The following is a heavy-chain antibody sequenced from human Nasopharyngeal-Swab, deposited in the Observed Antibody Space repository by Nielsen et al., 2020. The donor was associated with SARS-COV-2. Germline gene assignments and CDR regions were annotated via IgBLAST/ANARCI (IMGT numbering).Heavy chain of an antibody. CDR3: ARDLRLRFLEWTNWFDP. J-gene: IGHJ5*02. D-gene: IGHD3-3*01. Sequence: ASVKVSCKASGYTFTSYAMNWVRPAPGQGLEWMGWINTNTGNPTYAQGFTGRFVFSLDTSVSTAYLQISSLKAEDTAVYYCARDLRLRFLEWTNWFDPWGQGTLVTVSS. CDR2: INTNTGNP. V-gene: IGHV7-4-1*02. CDR1: GYTFTSYA.